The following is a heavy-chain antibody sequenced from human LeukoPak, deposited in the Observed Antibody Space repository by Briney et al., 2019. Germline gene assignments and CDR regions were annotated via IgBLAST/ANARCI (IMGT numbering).Heavy chain of an antibody. CDR2: MNPNSGNT. D-gene: IGHD3-22*01. CDR1: GYTFTSYD. J-gene: IGHJ4*02. V-gene: IGHV1-8*01. CDR3: ARGGSYYDSSGYYYPAGHDY. Sequence: ASVKVSCKASGYTFTSYDINWVRQATGQGLEWMGWMNPNSGNTNYAQKLQGRVTMTTDTSTSTAYMELRSLRSDDTAVYYCARGGSYYDSSGYYYPAGHDYWGQGTLVTVSS.